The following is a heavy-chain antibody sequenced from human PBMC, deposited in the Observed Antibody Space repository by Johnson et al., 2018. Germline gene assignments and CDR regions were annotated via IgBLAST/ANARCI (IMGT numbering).Heavy chain of an antibody. CDR1: GFTFHDYS. D-gene: IGHD5-12*01. CDR3: ARANSRYDLPDAFDI. V-gene: IGHV3-23*04. Sequence: VQLVESGGAVVQPGGSLRLSCIASGFTFHDYSMHWVRQAPGKGLEWVSAINGHGGSTYFADSVRGRFTISRDNSRHTLYLQLNSLGAEDTAVYYGARANSRYDLPDAFDIWGQGTMVTVSS. J-gene: IGHJ3*02. CDR2: INGHGGST.